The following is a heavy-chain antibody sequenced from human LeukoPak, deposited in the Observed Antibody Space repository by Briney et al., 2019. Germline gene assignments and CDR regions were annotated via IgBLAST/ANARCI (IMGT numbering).Heavy chain of an antibody. V-gene: IGHV3-23*01. CDR2: ASETGDHT. D-gene: IGHD3-16*01. Sequence: GGSLRLSCAASGFTFGSSPMSWVRQAPGTGLEWVSSASETGDHTYYADSVKGRFTISRDNSKNTLYLQMNSLRTEDTAVYYCAKDLRKVGNYGYFDLWGQGTLVTVSS. CDR1: GFTFGSSP. J-gene: IGHJ4*02. CDR3: AKDLRKVGNYGYFDL.